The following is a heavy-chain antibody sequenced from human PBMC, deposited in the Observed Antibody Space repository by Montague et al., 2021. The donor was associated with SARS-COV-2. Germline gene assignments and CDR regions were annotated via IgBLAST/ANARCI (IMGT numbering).Heavy chain of an antibody. CDR3: ASGADDYYYAMDV. D-gene: IGHD3-10*01. CDR2: VYSSGST. J-gene: IGHJ6*02. CDR1: SGSISTYY. Sequence: SETLSLTCTVSSGSISTYYWSWIRQPPGKGLEWMGYVYSSGSTNYKHSLKSRVTMSVDTSKNQFSLKLRSVTAADTAVYYCASGADDYYYAMDVWGQGTTVTVSS. V-gene: IGHV4-59*01.